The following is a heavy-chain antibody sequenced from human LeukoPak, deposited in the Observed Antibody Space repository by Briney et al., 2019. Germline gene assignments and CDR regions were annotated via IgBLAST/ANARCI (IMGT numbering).Heavy chain of an antibody. CDR1: GGSISSGGYY. J-gene: IGHJ6*02. V-gene: IGHV4-31*03. D-gene: IGHD1-14*01. Sequence: SQTLSLTCTVSGGSISSGGYYWSWIRQHPGKGLEWIGYIYYGGSTYYNPSLKSRVTISVDTSKNQFSLKLSSVTAADTAVYYCARVPKPYYYYGMDVWGQGTTVTVSS. CDR3: ARVPKPYYYYGMDV. CDR2: IYYGGST.